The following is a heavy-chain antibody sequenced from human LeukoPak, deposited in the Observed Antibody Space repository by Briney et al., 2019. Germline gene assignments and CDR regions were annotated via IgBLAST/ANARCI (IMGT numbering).Heavy chain of an antibody. CDR3: ARRGPTTVTTHDAFDI. D-gene: IGHD4-17*01. J-gene: IGHJ3*02. Sequence: PGGSLRLSCAASGFTFNDYYMSWIRQTPGKGLEWVSYISSGGSPIYYADSVKGRFTISRDNAKNSLYLQMNSLRVEDTAVYYCARRGPTTVTTHDAFDIWGQGTMVTVSS. V-gene: IGHV3-11*04. CDR1: GFTFNDYY. CDR2: ISSGGSPI.